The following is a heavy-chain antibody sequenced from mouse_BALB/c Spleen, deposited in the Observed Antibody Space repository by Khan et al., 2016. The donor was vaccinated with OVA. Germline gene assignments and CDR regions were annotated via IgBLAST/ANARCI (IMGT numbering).Heavy chain of an antibody. D-gene: IGHD1-1*01. J-gene: IGHJ3*01. Sequence: LQQPGSELVRPGASVKLSCKASGYTFTSYWMHWVKQRPGQGLEWIGNIYPGSGSSYYNEKVKTKATLTVDTSSSTAYIQLSSLTSEDSAVYYCATTVVDRTPFASWGQGTLVTVSA. V-gene: IGHV1S22*01. CDR3: ATTVVDRTPFAS. CDR1: GYTFTSYW. CDR2: IYPGSGSS.